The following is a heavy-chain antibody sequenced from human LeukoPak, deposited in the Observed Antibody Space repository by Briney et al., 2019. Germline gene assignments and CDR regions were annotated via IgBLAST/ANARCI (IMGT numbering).Heavy chain of an antibody. CDR3: ARDRRVMYYYDTSGPTYFDY. V-gene: IGHV4-59*01. J-gene: IGHJ4*02. Sequence: SETLSLTCTVSGGSISNYHWSWIRQPPGKGLEWIGYIYYSGSTNYNPSLNSRLTISMDTSKNQFSLNMSSVTAADTAVYYCARDRRVMYYYDTSGPTYFDYWGQGTLVTVSS. CDR2: IYYSGST. D-gene: IGHD3-22*01. CDR1: GGSISNYH.